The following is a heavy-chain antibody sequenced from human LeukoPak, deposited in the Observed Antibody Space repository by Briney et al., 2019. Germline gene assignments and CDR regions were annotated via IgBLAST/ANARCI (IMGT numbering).Heavy chain of an antibody. V-gene: IGHV3-48*02. CDR1: GXTFSSYS. J-gene: IGHJ4*02. Sequence: GGSLRVSCAAPGXTFSSYSLKWVRQAPGKGLEWVSYIDSSSSTIYYAVYGKGRFTIYRYKAKISLYLQMNSLGDEDTAVYYCARSTYSYVYYFDYWGQGTLVTVSS. CDR2: IDSSSSTI. CDR3: ARSTYSYVYYFDY. D-gene: IGHD5-18*01.